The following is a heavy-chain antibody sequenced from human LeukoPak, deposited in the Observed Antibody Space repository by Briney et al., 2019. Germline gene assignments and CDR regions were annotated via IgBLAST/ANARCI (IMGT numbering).Heavy chain of an antibody. J-gene: IGHJ4*02. D-gene: IGHD3-22*01. CDR2: INPNSGGT. CDR3: ARPLYYYDSSGRWAY. CDR1: GYTFTGYY. V-gene: IGHV1-2*02. Sequence: ASVKASCKASGYTFTGYYMHWVRQAPGQGLEWMGWINPNSGGTNYAQKFQGRVTMTRDTSISTAYMELSRLRSDDTAVYYCARPLYYYDSSGRWAYWGQGTLVTVSS.